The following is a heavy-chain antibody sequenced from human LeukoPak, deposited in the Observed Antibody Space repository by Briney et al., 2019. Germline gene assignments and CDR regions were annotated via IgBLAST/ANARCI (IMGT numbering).Heavy chain of an antibody. V-gene: IGHV4-31*03. J-gene: IGHJ4*02. CDR1: GGSLSSGGYY. CDR2: IYYSGST. D-gene: IGHD3-3*01. Sequence: PSETLSLTCTVSGGSLSSGGYYWSWIRQHPGKGLEWIGYIYYSGSTYYNPSLKSRVTISVDTSKNQFSLKLSSVTAADTAVYYCARRGNDFWSGYYSIQFSFDYWGQGTLVTVSS. CDR3: ARRGNDFWSGYYSIQFSFDY.